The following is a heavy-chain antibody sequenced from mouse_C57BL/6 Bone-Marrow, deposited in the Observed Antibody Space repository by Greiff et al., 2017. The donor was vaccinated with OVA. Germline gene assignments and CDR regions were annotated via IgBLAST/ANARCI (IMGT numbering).Heavy chain of an antibody. Sequence: QVQLQQPGAELVKPGASVKLSCKASGYTFTSYWMHWVKQRPGQGLEWIGMIHPNSGSTNYNEKFKSKATMTVDKSSSTAYMQLSSLTSEDSAVYYCARDGNYWYFDVWGTGTTVTVSS. CDR3: ARDGNYWYFDV. J-gene: IGHJ1*03. D-gene: IGHD2-1*01. CDR2: IHPNSGST. V-gene: IGHV1-64*01. CDR1: GYTFTSYW.